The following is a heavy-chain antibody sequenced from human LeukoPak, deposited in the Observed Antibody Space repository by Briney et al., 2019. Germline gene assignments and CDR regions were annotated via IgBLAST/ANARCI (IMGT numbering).Heavy chain of an antibody. CDR3: ARGGYYDFWSGYYRDDYYYYYMDV. J-gene: IGHJ6*03. Sequence: GGSLRLSCAASGFTFSSYAMHWVRQAPGKGLEWVAVISYDGSNKYYADSVKGRFTISRDNSKNTLYLQMNSLRAEDTAVYYCARGGYYDFWSGYYRDDYYYYYMDVWGKGTTVTVSS. CDR2: ISYDGSNK. CDR1: GFTFSSYA. V-gene: IGHV3-30*14. D-gene: IGHD3-3*01.